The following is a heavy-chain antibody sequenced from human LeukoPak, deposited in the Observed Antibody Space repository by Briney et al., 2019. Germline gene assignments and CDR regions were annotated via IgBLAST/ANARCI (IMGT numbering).Heavy chain of an antibody. CDR1: GGSISSGSYY. D-gene: IGHD2-15*01. Sequence: SETLSLTCTVSGGSISSGSYYWSWIRQPAGKGLEWIGSIYHSGSTYYNPSLKSRVTISVDTSKNQFSLKLSSVTAADTAVYYCARCAANYYFDYWGQGTLVTVSS. CDR2: IYHSGST. J-gene: IGHJ4*02. V-gene: IGHV4-39*07. CDR3: ARCAANYYFDY.